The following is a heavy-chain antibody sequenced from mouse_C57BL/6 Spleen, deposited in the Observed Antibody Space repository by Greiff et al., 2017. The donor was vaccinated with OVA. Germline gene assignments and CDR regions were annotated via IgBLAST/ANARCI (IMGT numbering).Heavy chain of an antibody. CDR1: GYAFTNYL. Sequence: VQLQQSGAELVRPGTSVKVSCKASGYAFTNYLIEWVKQRPGQGLEWIGVINPGSGGTNYNEKFKGKATLTADKSSSTAYMQLSSLTSEDSAVYFCARSRGYYDYDEGDFDYWGQGTTLTVSS. CDR2: INPGSGGT. CDR3: ARSRGYYDYDEGDFDY. D-gene: IGHD2-4*01. J-gene: IGHJ2*01. V-gene: IGHV1-54*01.